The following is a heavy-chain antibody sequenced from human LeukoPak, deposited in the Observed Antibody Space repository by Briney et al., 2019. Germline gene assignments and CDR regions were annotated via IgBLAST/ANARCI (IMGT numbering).Heavy chain of an antibody. D-gene: IGHD3-10*01. CDR1: GYTFTSYY. Sequence: ASVTVSFKASGYTFTSYYMHWVRQAPGQGLEWMGWMNPNSGNTGYAQKFQGRVTMTRNTSISTAYMELSSLRSEDTAVYYCARGRGVRGVIIKVYYYMDVWGKGTTVTISS. V-gene: IGHV1-8*02. J-gene: IGHJ6*03. CDR2: MNPNSGNT. CDR3: ARGRGVRGVIIKVYYYMDV.